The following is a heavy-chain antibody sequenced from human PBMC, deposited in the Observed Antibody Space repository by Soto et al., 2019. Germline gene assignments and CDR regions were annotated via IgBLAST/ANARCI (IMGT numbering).Heavy chain of an antibody. V-gene: IGHV3-30*18. CDR3: AKDQGEMAPDY. CDR2: ISYDGSNK. CDR1: GFTFSSYG. D-gene: IGHD5-12*01. J-gene: IGHJ4*02. Sequence: PGGSLRLSCAASGFTFSSYGMHWVRQAPGKGLEWVAVISYDGSNKYYADSVKGRFTISRDNSKNTLYLQMNSLRAEDTAVYYCAKDQGEMAPDYWGQGTLVTVSS.